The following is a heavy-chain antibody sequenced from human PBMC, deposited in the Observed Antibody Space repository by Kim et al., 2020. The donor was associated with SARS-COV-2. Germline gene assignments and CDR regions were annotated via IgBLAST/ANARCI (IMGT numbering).Heavy chain of an antibody. CDR1: GGTFSRYA. Sequence: SVKVFCKASGGTFSRYAISWVRQAPGQGLEWMGGIIPIFGTANYAQKFQGRVTITADESTSTAYMELSSLRSEDTAVYYCAGFVGSSWYGGSSGLYGMDVWSQGTTVTISS. CDR2: IIPIFGTA. CDR3: AGFVGSSWYGGSSGLYGMDV. V-gene: IGHV1-69*13. D-gene: IGHD6-13*01. J-gene: IGHJ6*02.